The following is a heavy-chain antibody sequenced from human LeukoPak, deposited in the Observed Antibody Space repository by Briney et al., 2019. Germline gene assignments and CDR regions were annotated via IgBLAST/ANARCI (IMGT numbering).Heavy chain of an antibody. CDR3: ARGQGYYDGLDI. CDR1: GFTVNSNY. J-gene: IGHJ6*02. V-gene: IGHV3-66*01. CDR2: VYGGGST. Sequence: PGGSLRLSCAASGFTVNSNYVTWVRQAPGKGLEWISVVYGGGSTYYADSVKGRFTVTRDISKNTPYLQMNSVRAEDTAVYYCARGQGYYDGLDIWGQGTTVTVSS.